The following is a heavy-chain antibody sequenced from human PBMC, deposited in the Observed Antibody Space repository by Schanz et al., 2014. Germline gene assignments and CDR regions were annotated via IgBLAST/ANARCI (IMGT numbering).Heavy chain of an antibody. D-gene: IGHD3-10*01. CDR1: GFTFSSYS. V-gene: IGHV3-21*02. CDR2: ITGGSTTYT. J-gene: IGHJ6*02. Sequence: EVQLVTSGGDLVQPGGSLRLSCAASGFTFSSYSLAWVRQAPGKGLEWVSCITGGSTTYTYYADSVRGRFTISRDNAKSSVYLQMNSLRAEDTAVYYCARSGVDVWGQGTTVTVSS. CDR3: ARSGVDV.